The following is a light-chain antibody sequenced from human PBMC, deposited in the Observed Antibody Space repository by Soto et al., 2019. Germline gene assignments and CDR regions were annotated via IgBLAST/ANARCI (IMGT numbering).Light chain of an antibody. J-gene: IGKJ5*01. V-gene: IGKV3-11*01. CDR1: PSVTNF. Sequence: EIVLTQSPATLSLSPGERATLSCRASPSVTNFLAWYQQKPGQAPRLLIYGAFNRATGIPARFSVSGSGTDFTLTISSLEPEDSTIYYCQPRNIWPPVTFGQGTRLEIK. CDR2: GAF. CDR3: QPRNIWPPVT.